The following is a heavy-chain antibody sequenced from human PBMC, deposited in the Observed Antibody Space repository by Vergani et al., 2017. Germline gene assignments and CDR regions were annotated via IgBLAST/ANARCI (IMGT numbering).Heavy chain of an antibody. CDR1: GDSIRSYY. D-gene: IGHD3-10*01. CDR3: ARATYGSSYYAVGFVQ. V-gene: IGHV4-59*01. J-gene: IGHJ5*02. Sequence: QVQLLESGPGRVKPSETLSLTCAVSGDSIRSYYWSWIRHSPGKGLEWIGYVYHSGNTNYNPSLKSRITMSIDMSKNQFSLNLKSVTAADTAVYFCARATYGSSYYAVGFVQWGQGTLVTVSS. CDR2: VYHSGNT.